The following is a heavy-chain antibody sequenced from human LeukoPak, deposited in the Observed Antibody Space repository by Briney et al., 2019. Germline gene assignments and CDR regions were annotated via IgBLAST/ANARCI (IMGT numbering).Heavy chain of an antibody. CDR1: GFTFXSYG. CDR2: IWYDGSNK. CDR3: ARDLDSGFDV. Sequence: GGSLRLSCAASGFTFXSYGXHXVRXAPXXXXXXVAVIWYDGSNKYYADSVKGRFTISRDNSKNTLYLQMNSLRAEDTAVYYCARDLDSGFDVWGQGTTVTVSS. V-gene: IGHV3-33*01. J-gene: IGHJ6*02. D-gene: IGHD3-10*01.